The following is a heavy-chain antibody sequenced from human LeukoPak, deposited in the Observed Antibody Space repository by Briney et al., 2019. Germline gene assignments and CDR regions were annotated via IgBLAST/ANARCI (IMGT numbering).Heavy chain of an antibody. V-gene: IGHV3-11*01. Sequence: TGGSLRLSCAASGFTFSDYYMSWIRQAPGKGLEWVSYISSSGSTIYYADSVKGRFTISRDNAKNSLYLQMNSLRAEDTAVYYCARAELRYFDWFPFDYWGQGTLVTVSS. CDR1: GFTFSDYY. CDR3: ARAELRYFDWFPFDY. CDR2: ISSSGSTI. J-gene: IGHJ4*02. D-gene: IGHD3-9*01.